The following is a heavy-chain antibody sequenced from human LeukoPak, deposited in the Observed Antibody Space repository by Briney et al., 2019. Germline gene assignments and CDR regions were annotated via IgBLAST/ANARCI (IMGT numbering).Heavy chain of an antibody. Sequence: SETLSLTCTVSGGSISSSSYYWGWIRQPPGKGLEWLGSIYYSGSTYYNPSLKSRVTISVDTSKNQFSLKLSSVTAADTAVYYCARLILGATAYFDYWGQGALVTVSS. CDR3: ARLILGATAYFDY. CDR2: IYYSGST. V-gene: IGHV4-39*01. CDR1: GGSISSSSYY. D-gene: IGHD1-26*01. J-gene: IGHJ4*02.